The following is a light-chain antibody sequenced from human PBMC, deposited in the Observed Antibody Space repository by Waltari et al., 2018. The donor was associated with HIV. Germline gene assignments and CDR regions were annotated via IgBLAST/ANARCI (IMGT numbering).Light chain of an antibody. Sequence: YELTQPPSMSVSPGQTAKITCSGDVLAKQFAYWYQQKPGQAPVLVMSKDTERPSEIPERFSGSSSGTTVTLTISGVQAEDEADYHCQSSDDSRPWIFGGGTKMTVL. CDR1: VLAKQF. V-gene: IGLV3-25*03. CDR3: QSSDDSRPWI. CDR2: KDT. J-gene: IGLJ2*01.